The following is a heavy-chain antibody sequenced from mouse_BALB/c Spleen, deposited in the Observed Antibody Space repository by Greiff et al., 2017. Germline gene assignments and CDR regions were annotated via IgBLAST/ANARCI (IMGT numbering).Heavy chain of an antibody. Sequence: QVQLKESGPGLVAPSQSLSITCTVSGFSLTGYGVNWVRQPPGKGLEWLGMIWGDGSTDYNSALKSRLSISKDNSKSQVFLKMNCLQTDDTARYYCARGGDEDYFDYWGQGTTLTVSS. D-gene: IGHD3-3*01. V-gene: IGHV2-6-7*01. J-gene: IGHJ2*01. CDR1: GFSLTGYG. CDR3: ARGGDEDYFDY. CDR2: IWGDGST.